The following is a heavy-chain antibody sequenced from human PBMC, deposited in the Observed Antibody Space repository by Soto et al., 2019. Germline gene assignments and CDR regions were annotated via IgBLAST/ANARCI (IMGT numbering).Heavy chain of an antibody. CDR1: GGSISSYY. CDR2: IYTSGST. D-gene: IGHD6-19*01. J-gene: IGHJ6*02. V-gene: IGHV4-4*07. CDR3: ARERKQWLVTDYYYYYGMDV. Sequence: SETLSLTCTVSGGSISSYYWSWIRQPAGKGLEWIGRIYTSGSTNYNPSLKSRVTMSVDTSKNQFSLKLSSVTAADTAVYYCARERKQWLVTDYYYYYGMDVWGQGTTVTVS.